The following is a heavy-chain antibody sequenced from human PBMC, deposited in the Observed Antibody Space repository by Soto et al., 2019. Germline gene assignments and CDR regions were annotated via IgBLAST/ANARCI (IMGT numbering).Heavy chain of an antibody. CDR3: ARDPQKDYYGSGSYWPYGMDV. J-gene: IGHJ6*02. V-gene: IGHV4-59*01. CDR2: IYYSGST. D-gene: IGHD3-10*01. CDR1: GGSISSYY. Sequence: SETLSLTCTVSGGSISSYYWSWIRQPPGKGLEWIGYIYYSGSTNYNPSLKSRVTISVDTSKNQFSLKLSSVTAADTAVYYCARDPQKDYYGSGSYWPYGMDVWGQGTTVTVSS.